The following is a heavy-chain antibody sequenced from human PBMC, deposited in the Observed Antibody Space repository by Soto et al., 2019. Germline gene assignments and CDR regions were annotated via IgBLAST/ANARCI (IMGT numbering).Heavy chain of an antibody. V-gene: IGHV3-30-3*01. D-gene: IGHD1-20*01. CDR2: ISYDGSNK. J-gene: IGHJ4*02. CDR1: GFTFSSYA. Sequence: PGGSQRLSCAASGFTFSSYAMHWVRQAPGKGLEWVAVISYDGSNKYYADSVKGRFTISRDNSKNTLYLQMNSLRAEDTAVYYCARGITGTDYWGQGTLVTVSS. CDR3: ARGITGTDY.